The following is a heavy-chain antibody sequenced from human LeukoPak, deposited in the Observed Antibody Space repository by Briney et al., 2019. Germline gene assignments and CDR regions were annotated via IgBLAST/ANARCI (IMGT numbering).Heavy chain of an antibody. Sequence: SETLSLTCAVYGGSFSGYYWSWIRQPPGKGLEWIGEINHSGSTNYNPSLKSRVTISVDTSKNQFSLKLSSVTAADTAVYYCARGRLGFYGSGSYHKGFDPWGQGTLVTVSS. D-gene: IGHD3-10*01. CDR3: ARGRLGFYGSGSYHKGFDP. CDR2: INHSGST. J-gene: IGHJ5*02. V-gene: IGHV4-34*01. CDR1: GGSFSGYY.